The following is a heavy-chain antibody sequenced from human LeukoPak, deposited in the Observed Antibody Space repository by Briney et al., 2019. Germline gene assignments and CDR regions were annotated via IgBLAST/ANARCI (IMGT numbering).Heavy chain of an antibody. J-gene: IGHJ4*02. CDR3: ARDSRLSSSWYYFDY. Sequence: GGSLRLSCAASGFTVSSNYMSWVRQAPGKGLEWVSVIYSGGSTYYADSVKGRFTISRDNSKNTLYLQMNSLRAEGTAVYYCARDSRLSSSWYYFDYWGQGTLVTVSS. CDR1: GFTVSSNY. CDR2: IYSGGST. V-gene: IGHV3-53*01. D-gene: IGHD6-13*01.